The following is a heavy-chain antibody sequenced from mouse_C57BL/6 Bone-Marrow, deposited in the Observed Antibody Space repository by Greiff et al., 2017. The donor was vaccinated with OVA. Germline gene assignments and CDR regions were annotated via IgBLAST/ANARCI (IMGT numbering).Heavy chain of an antibody. D-gene: IGHD2-4*01. CDR2: INPNNGGT. J-gene: IGHJ4*01. CDR1: GYTFTDYN. Sequence: VQLKESGPELVKPGASVKIPCKASGYTFTDYNMDWVKQSHGKSLEWIGDINPNNGGTIYNQKFKGKATLTVDKSSSTAYMELRSLTSEDTAVYYCARRGDYGSLYYAMDYWGQGTSVTVSS. CDR3: ARRGDYGSLYYAMDY. V-gene: IGHV1-18*01.